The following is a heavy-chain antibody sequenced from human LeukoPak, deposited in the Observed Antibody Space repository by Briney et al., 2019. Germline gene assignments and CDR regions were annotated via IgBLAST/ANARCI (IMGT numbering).Heavy chain of an antibody. D-gene: IGHD3-22*01. Sequence: SETLSLTCTVSGGSISSSSYYWGWIRQPPGMGLEWIGSIYYSGSTYYNPSLKSRVTISVDTSKNQFSLKLSSVTAADTAVYYCASTLYDSPRFWGQGTQVTVSS. J-gene: IGHJ4*02. CDR2: IYYSGST. CDR1: GGSISSSSYY. V-gene: IGHV4-39*01. CDR3: ASTLYDSPRF.